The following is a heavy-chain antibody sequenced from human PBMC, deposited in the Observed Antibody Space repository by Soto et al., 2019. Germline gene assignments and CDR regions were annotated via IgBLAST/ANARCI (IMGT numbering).Heavy chain of an antibody. D-gene: IGHD6-25*01. V-gene: IGHV3-30-3*01. CDR3: ARDTQHRGYHYYYYGMDV. Sequence: QVQLVESGGGVVQPGRSLRLSCAASGFTFSSYAMHWVRQAPGKGLEWVAVISYDGSNKYYADSVKGRFTISRDNSKNTXXLKMNSLRAEDTAVYYCARDTQHRGYHYYYYGMDVWGQGTTVTVSS. CDR1: GFTFSSYA. CDR2: ISYDGSNK. J-gene: IGHJ6*02.